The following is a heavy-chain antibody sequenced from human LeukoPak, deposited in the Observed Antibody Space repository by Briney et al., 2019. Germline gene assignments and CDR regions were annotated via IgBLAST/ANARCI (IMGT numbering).Heavy chain of an antibody. D-gene: IGHD3-22*01. CDR3: ARAWRSGDYYFDY. CDR2: ISTSGST. J-gene: IGHJ4*02. CDR1: GGSIDIYY. Sequence: SETLSLTCSISGGSIDIYYWSWIRQPAGKGLEWIGRISTSGSTNFSPSLKSRVTLSVDTSKNQFSLNLRSVTAADTAIYYCARAWRSGDYYFDYWGQGTLVTVPS. V-gene: IGHV4-4*07.